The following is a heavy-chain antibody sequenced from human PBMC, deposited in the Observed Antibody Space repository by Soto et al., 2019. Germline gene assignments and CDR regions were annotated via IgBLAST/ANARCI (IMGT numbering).Heavy chain of an antibody. D-gene: IGHD1-26*01. J-gene: IGHJ6*02. Sequence: SFNFSCKASVGTFSSHAISSVRQSPGQGQEWMGAVTAIVGTANYEQKFQGRVTITAAESTSTAYMDLSSLRSEDTAVYYCARDRRPGIAVARRIVGASSLYYYGMDVWGQGTTVTAS. V-gene: IGHV1-69*13. CDR1: VGTFSSHA. CDR3: ARDRRPGIAVARRIVGASSLYYYGMDV. CDR2: VTAIVGTA.